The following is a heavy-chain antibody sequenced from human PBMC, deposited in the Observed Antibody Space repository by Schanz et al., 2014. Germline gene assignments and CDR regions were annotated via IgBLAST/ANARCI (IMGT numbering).Heavy chain of an antibody. Sequence: QVQLLESGGGSFKPGGSLRLSCAGSGFTFADYYMTWIRQAPGKGLEWISYVSSYDTTVSYADSVKGRFTISRDNAKNSMYLEMNSLRAEDTAVFYCARVGGTYYDFWSGVPPTVMHDGFDIWGQGTMVTVS. CDR3: ARVGGTYYDFWSGVPPTVMHDGFDI. D-gene: IGHD3-3*01. J-gene: IGHJ3*02. CDR2: VSSYDTTV. CDR1: GFTFADYY. V-gene: IGHV3-11*04.